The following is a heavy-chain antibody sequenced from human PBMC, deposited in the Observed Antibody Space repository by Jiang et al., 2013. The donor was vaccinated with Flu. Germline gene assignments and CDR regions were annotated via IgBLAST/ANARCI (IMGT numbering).Heavy chain of an antibody. CDR2: IYYSGST. CDR1: GGSISSYY. CDR3: ARVPGRIGFGTFDY. Sequence: PGLVKPSETLSLTCTVSGGSISSYYWSWIRQPPGKGLEWIGYIYYSGSTNYNPSLKSRVTISVDTSKNQFSLKLSSVTAADTAVYYCARVPGRIGFGTFDYWGQGTLVTVSS. V-gene: IGHV4-59*01. J-gene: IGHJ4*02. D-gene: IGHD2-15*01.